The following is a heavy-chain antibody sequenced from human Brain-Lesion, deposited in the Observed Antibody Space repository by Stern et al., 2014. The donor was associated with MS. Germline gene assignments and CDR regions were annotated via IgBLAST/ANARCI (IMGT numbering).Heavy chain of an antibody. CDR2: IYYSGTN. CDR3: ARHDGWLPHY. CDR1: GGSISRSTYY. Sequence: QLQLQESGPGLVKPSETLSLTCSVSGGSISRSTYYWGWIRQPPGKGLEWIGSIYYSGTNYYNPSLKSRVTIYTSTNQFSLKLKSVTAADTAVYYCARHDGWLPHYWSQGTLVTVSS. J-gene: IGHJ4*02. D-gene: IGHD5-12*01. V-gene: IGHV4-39*01.